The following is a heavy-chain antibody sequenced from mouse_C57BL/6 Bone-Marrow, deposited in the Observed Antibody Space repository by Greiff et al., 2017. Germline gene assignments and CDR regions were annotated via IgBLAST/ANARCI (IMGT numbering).Heavy chain of an antibody. Sequence: QVQLQQSGAELARPGASVKLSCKASGYTFTSYGISWVKQRTGQGLEWIGEIYPRSGNTYYNEKFKGKATLTADKSSSTAYIELRSLTSEDSAVYFCARRGYYGSRDYWGQGTTLTVSS. CDR2: IYPRSGNT. CDR1: GYTFTSYG. V-gene: IGHV1-81*01. CDR3: ARRGYYGSRDY. D-gene: IGHD1-1*01. J-gene: IGHJ2*01.